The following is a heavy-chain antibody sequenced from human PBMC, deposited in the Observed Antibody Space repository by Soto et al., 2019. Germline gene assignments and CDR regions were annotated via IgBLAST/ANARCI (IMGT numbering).Heavy chain of an antibody. Sequence: QVQLVESGGGVVQPGRSLRLSCAVSGLTFSSYGMHWVRQAPGKGLEWVAVIWYDGSNKYYADSVKGRFTVSRDNSKNMGHLQMNSLRAEDTAVYYCVTQRVESADYWGQGTLVTVSS. CDR1: GLTFSSYG. CDR2: IWYDGSNK. CDR3: VTQRVESADY. J-gene: IGHJ4*02. V-gene: IGHV3-33*08. D-gene: IGHD3-3*01.